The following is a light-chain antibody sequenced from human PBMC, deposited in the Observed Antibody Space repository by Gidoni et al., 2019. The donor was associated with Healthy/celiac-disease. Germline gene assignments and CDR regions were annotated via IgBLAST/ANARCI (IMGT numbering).Light chain of an antibody. Sequence: DIVMNQSPLSLPVTPGEPAPISCRSSPSLLHSNGYNYLDWYQQKPGQSPQLLIYLGSNRASGVPDRFSGSGSGTDFTLKISRVEAEDVGVYYCMQALQTPYTFGQGTKLEIK. CDR3: MQALQTPYT. CDR1: PSLLHSNGYNY. V-gene: IGKV2-28*01. J-gene: IGKJ2*01. CDR2: LGS.